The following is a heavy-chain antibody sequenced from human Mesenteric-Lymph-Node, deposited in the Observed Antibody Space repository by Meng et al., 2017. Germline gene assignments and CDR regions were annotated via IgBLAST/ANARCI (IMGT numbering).Heavy chain of an antibody. Sequence: HVQLLQCGAVVKEPGASGKFSCKASGFTFTTYYMHWVRLVPGKGLELMGIITPSDGNTGYAQKFQGRVTMTRDTSTSTVYMELSRLTSEDTAVYYCAREPPQMCYFDYWGQGTLVTVSS. J-gene: IGHJ4*02. CDR1: GFTFTTYY. CDR3: AREPPQMCYFDY. V-gene: IGHV1-46*01. CDR2: ITPSDGNT.